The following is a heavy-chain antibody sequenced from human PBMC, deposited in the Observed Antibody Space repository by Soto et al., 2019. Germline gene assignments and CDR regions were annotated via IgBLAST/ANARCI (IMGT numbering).Heavy chain of an antibody. J-gene: IGHJ6*02. CDR3: ARGLLRLVATIGYYYYYGMYV. D-gene: IGHD5-12*01. CDR1: GGSFSGYY. CDR2: INHSGST. V-gene: IGHV4-34*01. Sequence: PSETLSLACAVYGGSFSGYYWSWIRQPPGKGLVWIGEINHSGSTNYNPSLKSRVTISVDTSKNQFSLKLSSVTAADTAVYYCARGLLRLVATIGYYYYYGMYVRGQGTTVAVS.